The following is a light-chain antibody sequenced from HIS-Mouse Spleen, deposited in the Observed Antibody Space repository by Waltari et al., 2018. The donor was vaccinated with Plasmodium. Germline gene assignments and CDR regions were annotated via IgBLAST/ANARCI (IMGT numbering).Light chain of an antibody. J-gene: IGKJ3*01. V-gene: IGKV2-28*01. CDR1: QSLLHSNGYNY. CDR2: LGS. Sequence: DIVMTQSPLSLPVTPGETASISCRSSQSLLHSNGYNYLDLYLQKPGQYQQLLTYLGSNRASGVPDRFSGSGSGTDFTLKISRVEAEDVGVYYCMQALQTPTFGPGTKVDIK. CDR3: MQALQTPT.